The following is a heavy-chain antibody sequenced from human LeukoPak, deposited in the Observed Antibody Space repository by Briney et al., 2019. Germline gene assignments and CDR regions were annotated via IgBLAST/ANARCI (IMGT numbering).Heavy chain of an antibody. CDR2: TSHDGSDK. Sequence: GGSLGLSCAASGFTFSTYGMHWVRQAPGKGLEWVAMTSHDGSDKYYADSVKGRFTISRDNSKNTLYLQMNSLRVEDTAVYYCAKDLSSNGWYNYFDPWGQGTLVTVSS. D-gene: IGHD6-19*01. V-gene: IGHV3-30*18. CDR1: GFTFSTYG. J-gene: IGHJ5*02. CDR3: AKDLSSNGWYNYFDP.